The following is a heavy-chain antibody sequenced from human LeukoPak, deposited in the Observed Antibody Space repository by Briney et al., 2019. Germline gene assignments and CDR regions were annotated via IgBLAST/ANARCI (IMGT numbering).Heavy chain of an antibody. CDR2: IYSSGST. Sequence: SETLSLTCTVSGGSISNSYWSWIRQPAGKGLEWIGRIYSSGSTNYKPSLKSRVTISVDTSKSQFSLKMKSVTAADTAVYYCARANSNSWYYYYYGMDVWGQGTTVTVSS. CDR3: ARANSNSWYYYYYGMDV. D-gene: IGHD2-2*01. V-gene: IGHV4-4*07. CDR1: GGSISNSY. J-gene: IGHJ6*02.